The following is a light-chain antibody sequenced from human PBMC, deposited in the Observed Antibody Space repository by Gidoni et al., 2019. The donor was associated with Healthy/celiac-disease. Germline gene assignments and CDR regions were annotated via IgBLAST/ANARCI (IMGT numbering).Light chain of an antibody. CDR2: GAS. CDR3: QQYGKLT. J-gene: IGKJ5*01. Sequence: EIVLTQSPGTLSLSPGERATLSCRASQSVSSSYLAWYQQKPGQAPRLLIYGASSRATGIPDRFSGSGSGTDFTLTISRLEPEEFAVYYCQQYGKLTFGQETRLEIK. V-gene: IGKV3-20*01. CDR1: QSVSSSY.